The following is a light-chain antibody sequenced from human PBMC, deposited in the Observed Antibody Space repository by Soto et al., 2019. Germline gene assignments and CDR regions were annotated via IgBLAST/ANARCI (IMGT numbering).Light chain of an antibody. V-gene: IGKV3-15*01. J-gene: IGKJ2*01. CDR3: QQYNNWPVT. CDR1: ESVGSN. Sequence: EIVMTQSPATLSVSPGERASLSCRASESVGSNFAWYLQRPGQPPRLLIFGASTRASGIPARFSGSGSGTEFTLTISSLQSEDFAIYYCQQYNNWPVTFGQGTKV. CDR2: GAS.